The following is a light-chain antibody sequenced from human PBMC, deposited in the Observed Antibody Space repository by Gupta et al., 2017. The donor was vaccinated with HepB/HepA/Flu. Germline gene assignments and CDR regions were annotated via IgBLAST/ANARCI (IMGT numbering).Light chain of an antibody. CDR1: QDISSW. J-gene: IGKJ4*01. Sequence: DIQMTQSQSSVSASVGDRVTITCRASQDISSWLAWYQQEPGKAPKLLIHTASSLQSGVPSRFSGSGSGTDFTLTISSLQPEDFATYYCLQANSFPLTFGGGTKVEIK. CDR3: LQANSFPLT. V-gene: IGKV1D-12*01. CDR2: TAS.